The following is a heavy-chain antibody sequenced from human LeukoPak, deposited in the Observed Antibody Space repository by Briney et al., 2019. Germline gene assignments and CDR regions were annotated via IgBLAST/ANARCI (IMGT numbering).Heavy chain of an antibody. Sequence: GGSLRLSCAASGFTFSTYSMNWVRQAPGKGLEWVAVISYDGSNKYYADSVKGRFTISRDNSKNTLYLQMNSLRAEDTAVYYCARGDGYISRGQGTLVTVSS. D-gene: IGHD5-24*01. CDR2: ISYDGSNK. CDR1: GFTFSTYS. V-gene: IGHV3-30*03. J-gene: IGHJ4*02. CDR3: ARGDGYIS.